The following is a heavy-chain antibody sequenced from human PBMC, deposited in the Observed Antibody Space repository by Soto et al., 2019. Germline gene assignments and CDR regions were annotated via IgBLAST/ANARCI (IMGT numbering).Heavy chain of an antibody. CDR1: GGSISTFY. V-gene: IGHV4-59*01. CDR2: IFYSDNT. J-gene: IGHJ4*02. Sequence: SETLSLTCTVSGGSISTFYWIWVRQSPGKGLEWLGYIFYSDNTNYNPSLESRLSISVDTSKNQISLTLNSVTAADTAVYYCARAGETYYDFWSGFSPIDYWGPGTLVTVSS. CDR3: ARAGETYYDFWSGFSPIDY. D-gene: IGHD3-3*01.